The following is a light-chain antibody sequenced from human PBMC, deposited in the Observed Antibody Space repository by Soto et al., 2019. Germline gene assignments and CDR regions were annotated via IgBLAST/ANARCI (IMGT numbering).Light chain of an antibody. J-gene: IGKJ4*01. CDR3: QLYESYSLT. CDR1: HGIRDC. CDR2: DAS. V-gene: IGKV1-5*01. Sequence: DIQMTQSPSTLSASVGDILTITCRASHGIRDCLAWYQQKPGKSPQRLIYDASNLESGVPSRFSGSGSGTEFTLTITSLRPDDFATYYCQLYESYSLTFGGGTRVDIK.